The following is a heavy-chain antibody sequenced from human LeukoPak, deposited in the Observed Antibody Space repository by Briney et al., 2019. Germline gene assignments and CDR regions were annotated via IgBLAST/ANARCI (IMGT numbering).Heavy chain of an antibody. CDR2: IYHSGST. CDR3: ARDVGDSSGYSDY. Sequence: SETLSLTCAVSGGPINNYNWWSWVRQPPGKGLEWIGYIYHSGSTYYNPSLKSRVTISVDRSKNQFSLKLSSVTAADTAVYYCARDVGDSSGYSDYWGQGTLVTVSS. J-gene: IGHJ4*02. D-gene: IGHD3-22*01. CDR1: GGPINNYNW. V-gene: IGHV4-4*02.